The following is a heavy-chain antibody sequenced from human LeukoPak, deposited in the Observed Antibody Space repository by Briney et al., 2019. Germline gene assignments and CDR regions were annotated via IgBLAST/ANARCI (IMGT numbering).Heavy chain of an antibody. V-gene: IGHV1-69*05. Sequence: SVKVSCKASGGTFISYAISWVRQAPGQGLEWMGGIIPIFGTANYAQKFQGRVTITTDESKNTAYMEQSRLRSEETAVYYCGRAGPGSHPTGKWGEGTVVSVSS. J-gene: IGHJ4*02. CDR3: GRAGPGSHPTGK. CDR1: GGTFISYA. CDR2: IIPIFGTA.